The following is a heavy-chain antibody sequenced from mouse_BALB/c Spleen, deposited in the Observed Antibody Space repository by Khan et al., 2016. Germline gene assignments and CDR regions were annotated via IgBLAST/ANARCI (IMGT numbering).Heavy chain of an antibody. V-gene: IGHV1-69*02. CDR2: IYPSDIYT. D-gene: IGHD2-4*01. J-gene: IGHJ3*01. CDR3: TRGESTMIRWFAY. CDR1: GYTFTSYW. Sequence: QVQLQQPGAELVRPGASVKLSCKASGYTFTSYWINWMKQRPGQGLEWIGNIYPSDIYTNYNQKFKDKATLTVDKSSRTAYMQLSSPTSEDSAIYYCTRGESTMIRWFAYWGQGTLVTVSA.